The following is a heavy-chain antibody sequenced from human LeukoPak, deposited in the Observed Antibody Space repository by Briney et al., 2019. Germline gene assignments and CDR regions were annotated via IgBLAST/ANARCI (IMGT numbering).Heavy chain of an antibody. CDR1: GGSISSYF. CDR2: IYYSGST. V-gene: IGHV4-59*01. Sequence: SETLSLTCTVSGGSISSYFWTWIRQPPGRGLEWIGYIYYSGSTNYNPSLKSRVTISVDTPKNQFSLKLSSVTAADTAVYYCARASYDSSDYEYFQHWGQGTLVTVSS. D-gene: IGHD3-22*01. J-gene: IGHJ1*01. CDR3: ARASYDSSDYEYFQH.